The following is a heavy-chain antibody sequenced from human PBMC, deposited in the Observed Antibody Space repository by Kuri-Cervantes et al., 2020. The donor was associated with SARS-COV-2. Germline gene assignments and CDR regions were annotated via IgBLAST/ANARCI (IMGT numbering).Heavy chain of an antibody. V-gene: IGHV3-30-3*02. D-gene: IGHD2-2*01. CDR3: AKWEYQLLWPFDY. J-gene: IGHJ4*02. CDR1: GFTFSSYA. Sequence: GGSLRLSCAASGFTFSSYAMHWVRQAPGKGLEWVAVISYDGSNKYYADSVKGRFTISRDNSKNTLYLQMNSLRAEDTAVYYCAKWEYQLLWPFDYWGQGTLVTVSS. CDR2: ISYDGSNK.